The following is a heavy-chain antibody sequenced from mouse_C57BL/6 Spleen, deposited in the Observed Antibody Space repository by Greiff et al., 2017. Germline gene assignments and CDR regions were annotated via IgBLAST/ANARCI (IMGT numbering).Heavy chain of an antibody. J-gene: IGHJ2*01. CDR1: GYTFTEYT. D-gene: IGHD1-1*01. Sequence: QVQLQQSGAELVKPGASVKLSCKASGYTFTEYTIHWVKQRSGQGLEWIGWFYPGSGSIKYNEKFKDKATLTAAKSSSTVSMELSRLTSEDSAGYFCSRHEDRSITTGGYFDYWGQGTTLTVSS. CDR3: SRHEDRSITTGGYFDY. CDR2: FYPGSGSI. V-gene: IGHV1-62-2*01.